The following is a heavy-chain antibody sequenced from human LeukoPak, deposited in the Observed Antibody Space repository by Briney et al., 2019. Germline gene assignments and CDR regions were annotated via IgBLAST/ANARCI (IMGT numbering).Heavy chain of an antibody. CDR3: ARDRVVVVLDI. V-gene: IGHV3-30-3*01. D-gene: IGHD2-15*01. Sequence: GGSLRLSCAASGFTFSSYAMHWVRQAPGKGLEWVAVISYDGSNKYYADSVKGRFTISRDNSKNTLYLQMNSLRAEDTAVYYCARDRVVVVLDIWGQGTMVTVSS. CDR1: GFTFSSYA. J-gene: IGHJ3*02. CDR2: ISYDGSNK.